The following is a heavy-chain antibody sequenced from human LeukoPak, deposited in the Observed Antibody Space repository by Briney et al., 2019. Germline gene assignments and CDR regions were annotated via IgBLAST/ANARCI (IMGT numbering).Heavy chain of an antibody. D-gene: IGHD3-10*01. CDR1: GYTFTSYG. J-gene: IGHJ6*03. V-gene: IGHV1-18*01. CDR3: AREDITMVRGVGYYYMDV. CDR2: ISAYNGNT. Sequence: GASVKVSCKASGYTFTSYGISWVRQAPGQGLEWMGWISAYNGNTNYAQKLQGRVTMTTDTSTSTAYMELRSLRSDDTAVYYCAREDITMVRGVGYYYMDVWGKGTTVTVSS.